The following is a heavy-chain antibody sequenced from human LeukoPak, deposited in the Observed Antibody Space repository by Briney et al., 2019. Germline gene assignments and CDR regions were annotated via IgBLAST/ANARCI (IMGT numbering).Heavy chain of an antibody. CDR3: ARGRDSSGWYERYHYYGMDV. CDR2: INHSGST. CDR1: GGSFSGYY. Sequence: SETLSLTCAVYGGSFSGYYWSWIRQPPGKGLEWIGEINHSGSTNYNPSLKSRVTISVDTSKNQFSLKLSSVTAADTAVYYCARGRDSSGWYERYHYYGMDVWGQGTTVTVSS. J-gene: IGHJ6*02. V-gene: IGHV4-34*01. D-gene: IGHD6-19*01.